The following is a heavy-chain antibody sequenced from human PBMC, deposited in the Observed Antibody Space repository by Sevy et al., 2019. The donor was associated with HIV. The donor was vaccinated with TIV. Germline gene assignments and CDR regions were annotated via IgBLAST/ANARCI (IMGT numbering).Heavy chain of an antibody. CDR3: AREGLGGFYSSLDR. J-gene: IGHJ5*02. CDR2: ISSSANDI. CDR1: GSTFTTYD. V-gene: IGHV3-48*03. D-gene: IGHD3-22*01. Sequence: GGSLRLSCAASGSTFTTYDMTWVRQAPGKGLEWISYISSSANDIKYADSVKGRFTISRDNARNSLYLAMSSLRAEDTAVYYCAREGLGGFYSSLDRWGQGTLVTVSS.